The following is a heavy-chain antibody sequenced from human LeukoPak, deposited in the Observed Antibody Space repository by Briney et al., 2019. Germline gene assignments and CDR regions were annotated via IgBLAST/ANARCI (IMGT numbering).Heavy chain of an antibody. V-gene: IGHV3-23*01. Sequence: GGSLRLSCAASGFTFSSYAMSWVRQAPGKGLEWVSAISGSGGSTYYADSVKGRFTISRDNSKNTLYLQMNSLRAEDTAVYYCAKDYGSGYAYWYFDLWGRGTLVTVSS. J-gene: IGHJ2*01. D-gene: IGHD5-12*01. CDR3: AKDYGSGYAYWYFDL. CDR1: GFTFSSYA. CDR2: ISGSGGST.